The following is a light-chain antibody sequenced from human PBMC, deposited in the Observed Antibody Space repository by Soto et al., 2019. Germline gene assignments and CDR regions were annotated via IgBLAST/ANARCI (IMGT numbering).Light chain of an antibody. V-gene: IGKV3-15*01. Sequence: ELVMTQSPATLSVSPPARATLSCRASQSVSSNLAWYQQQPGQAPRLLIYGASTRATGIPARFSGSGSGTDFTLTIRSLQSEDLAVYYCQKYSSWPPITVGQGTKVGIK. CDR1: QSVSSN. CDR2: GAS. J-gene: IGKJ2*01. CDR3: QKYSSWPPIT.